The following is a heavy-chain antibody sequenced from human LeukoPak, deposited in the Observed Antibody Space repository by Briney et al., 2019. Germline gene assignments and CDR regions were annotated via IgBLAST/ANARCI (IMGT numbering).Heavy chain of an antibody. D-gene: IGHD2-2*02. Sequence: SETLSLTCTVSGGSISSYYWSWIRQPPGKGLEWIGYIYYSGSTTYNPSLKSRVTISVDTSKNQFSLKLSSVIAADTAVYYCASGVVVPAAIANYYYMDVWGKGTTVTVSS. J-gene: IGHJ6*03. CDR2: IYYSGST. CDR3: ASGVVVPAAIANYYYMDV. V-gene: IGHV4-59*01. CDR1: GGSISSYY.